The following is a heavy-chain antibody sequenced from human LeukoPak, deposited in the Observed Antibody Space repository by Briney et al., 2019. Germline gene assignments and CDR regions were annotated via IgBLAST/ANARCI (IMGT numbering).Heavy chain of an antibody. V-gene: IGHV5-51*04. J-gene: IGHJ4*02. CDR1: GYTFSNYW. CDR2: MYPGDSDT. Sequence: GESLQISRKGSGYTFSNYWIAWVRQLPGKGLEWMGIMYPGDSDTRYSPSFQGQVTISVDKPINTAYLQWSSLKASDTAMYYCATATRLSGSVDYWGQGTLVTVSS. D-gene: IGHD2-8*02. CDR3: ATATRLSGSVDY.